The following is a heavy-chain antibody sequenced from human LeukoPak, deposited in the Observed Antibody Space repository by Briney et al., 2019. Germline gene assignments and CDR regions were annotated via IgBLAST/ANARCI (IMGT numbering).Heavy chain of an antibody. CDR1: GFTFSNYG. V-gene: IGHV3-30*02. Sequence: PGGSLRLSCAASGFTFSNYGMHWVRQAPGKGLEWVAFIRYDGSNKYYADSVKGRFTISRDNSKNTLYLQMNSLRAEDTGVYYCAKNYGSTFRYFDLWGRGTLVTVSS. CDR2: IRYDGSNK. D-gene: IGHD5/OR15-5a*01. J-gene: IGHJ2*01. CDR3: AKNYGSTFRYFDL.